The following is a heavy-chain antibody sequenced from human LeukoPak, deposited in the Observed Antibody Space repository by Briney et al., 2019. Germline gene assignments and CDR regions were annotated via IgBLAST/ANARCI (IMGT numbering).Heavy chain of an antibody. CDR2: IYYSGST. J-gene: IGHJ3*02. Sequence: PSETLSLTCTVSGGSISTSLDYWDWIRQPPGKGLEWIGSIYYSGSTYYNPSLKSRVTISVDTPKNQFSLKLSSVTAADTAVYYCARDRSKLGIGFDAFDIWGQGTTVTVSS. CDR3: ARDRSKLGIGFDAFDI. V-gene: IGHV4-39*07. CDR1: GGSISTSLDY. D-gene: IGHD7-27*01.